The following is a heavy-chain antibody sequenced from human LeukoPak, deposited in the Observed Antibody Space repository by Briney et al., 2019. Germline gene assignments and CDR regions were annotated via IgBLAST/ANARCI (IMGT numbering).Heavy chain of an antibody. V-gene: IGHV3-23*01. D-gene: IGHD4-17*01. CDR3: AKAYIIGDYGGSDY. CDR2: ISGSGGST. J-gene: IGHJ4*02. Sequence: GGSLRLSCAASGFTFSSYAMSCVRQAPGKGLECVSAISGSGGSTYYADSVKGRFTISRDNSKNTLYLQMNSLRAEDTDVYYCAKAYIIGDYGGSDYWGQGTLVTVSS. CDR1: GFTFSSYA.